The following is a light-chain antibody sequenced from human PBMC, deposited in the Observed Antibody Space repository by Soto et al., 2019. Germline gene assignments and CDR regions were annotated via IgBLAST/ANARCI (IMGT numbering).Light chain of an antibody. V-gene: IGLV2-23*01. J-gene: IGLJ1*01. CDR3: CSFADSSTFYV. CDR1: SSDVGSSNL. Sequence: QSALTQPASVSGSPGQSITISCTGTSSDVGSSNLVSWYQQHPGKAPKLIIYEGSRRPSGVSGRFSGSKSGNTASLTISRLQAEDEADYYCCSFADSSTFYVFGTGTKLTVL. CDR2: EGS.